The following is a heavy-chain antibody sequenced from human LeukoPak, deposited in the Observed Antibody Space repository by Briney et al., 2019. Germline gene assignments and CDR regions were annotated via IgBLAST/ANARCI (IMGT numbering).Heavy chain of an antibody. Sequence: GGSLRLSCAASGFTFSSYAMSWVRQAPGKGLEWVSAISGSGGSTYYADSVKGRFTISRDNSKTTLYLQMNSLRVEDTAVYYCAKDGVTYYYYMDVWGKGTTVTVSS. CDR3: AKDGVTYYYYMDV. J-gene: IGHJ6*03. CDR1: GFTFSSYA. V-gene: IGHV3-23*01. D-gene: IGHD3-10*01. CDR2: ISGSGGST.